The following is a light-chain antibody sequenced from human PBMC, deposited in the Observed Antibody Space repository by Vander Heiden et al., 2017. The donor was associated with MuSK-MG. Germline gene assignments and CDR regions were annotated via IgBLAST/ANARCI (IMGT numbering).Light chain of an antibody. CDR1: QSISSY. CDR3: QQRSNWPPIT. V-gene: IGKV3-11*01. CDR2: DAA. J-gene: IGKJ5*01. Sequence: EIVLTQSPATLSLSPGERATLSCRASQSISSYLAWYQQKPGQAPRLLIYDAANRASGVPARFTDSGYGTDFILTISSLEPEDSAVYYCQQRSNWPPITFGQGTRLEIK.